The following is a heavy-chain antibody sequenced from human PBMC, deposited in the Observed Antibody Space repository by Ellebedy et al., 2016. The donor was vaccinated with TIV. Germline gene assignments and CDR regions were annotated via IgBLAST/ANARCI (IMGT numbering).Heavy chain of an antibody. CDR3: ANNRYFNY. V-gene: IGHV4-39*01. CDR1: GGSISSSNDY. D-gene: IGHD1-14*01. J-gene: IGHJ4*02. Sequence: MPSETLSLTCTVSGGSISSSNDYWGWIRQPPGKGLEWIGTIYYSGRTYYNPSLKSRVTISVDTSKNQFSLKLSSVTAADTAVYYCANNRYFNYWGQGTLVTVSS. CDR2: IYYSGRT.